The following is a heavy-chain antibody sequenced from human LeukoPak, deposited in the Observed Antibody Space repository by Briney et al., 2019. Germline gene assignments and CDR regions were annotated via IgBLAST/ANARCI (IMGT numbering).Heavy chain of an antibody. CDR2: ISSSGSTI. D-gene: IGHD1-26*01. CDR3: ARSPRSYYYYYYMDV. V-gene: IGHV3-48*04. J-gene: IGHJ6*03. Sequence: GGSLRLSCAASGFTFSSYGMSWVRQAPGKGLEWVSYISSSGSTIYYADSVKGRFTISRDNAKNSLYLQMNSLRAEDTAVYYCARSPRSYYYYYYMDVWGKGTTVTVSS. CDR1: GFTFSSYG.